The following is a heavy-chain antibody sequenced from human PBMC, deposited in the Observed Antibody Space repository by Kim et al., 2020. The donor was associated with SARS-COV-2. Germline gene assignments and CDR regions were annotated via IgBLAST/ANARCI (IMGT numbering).Heavy chain of an antibody. J-gene: IGHJ4*02. V-gene: IGHV3-23*01. CDR3: ARSLDY. Sequence: SHFCADAVDVRFPLSRDNSKNTLYLQVDSLRAEDTAVYCCARSLDYWGQGTLVTVSS. D-gene: IGHD3-10*01. CDR2: SH.